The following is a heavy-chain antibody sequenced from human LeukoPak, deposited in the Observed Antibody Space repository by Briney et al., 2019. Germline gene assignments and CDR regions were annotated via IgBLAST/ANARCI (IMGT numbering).Heavy chain of an antibody. CDR1: GYTFNSYG. J-gene: IGHJ3*02. CDR3: AREFLSGSYYRGAFDI. D-gene: IGHD1-26*01. Sequence: ASVKVSFKASGYTFNSYGISWVRQAPGQGVEWMGWINAYNGNTNYAQKLQGRVTITTDKSTSTTYMELRSLRSDDTAVYYCAREFLSGSYYRGAFDIWGQGTMVTVSS. V-gene: IGHV1-18*01. CDR2: INAYNGNT.